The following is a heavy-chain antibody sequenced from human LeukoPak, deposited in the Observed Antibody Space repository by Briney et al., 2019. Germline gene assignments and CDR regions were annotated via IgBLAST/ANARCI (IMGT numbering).Heavy chain of an antibody. CDR2: ISGDGGST. V-gene: IGHV3-43*02. CDR1: GFTFDDYA. Sequence: PGGSLRLSCAASGFTFDDYAMHWVRQAPGKGLEWVSLISGDGGSTYYADSVKGRFTISRDNSKNSLYLQMNSLRTEDTALYYCAKEWAGLGGDYYDSSGPLDCWGQGTLVTVSS. D-gene: IGHD3-22*01. CDR3: AKEWAGLGGDYYDSSGPLDC. J-gene: IGHJ4*02.